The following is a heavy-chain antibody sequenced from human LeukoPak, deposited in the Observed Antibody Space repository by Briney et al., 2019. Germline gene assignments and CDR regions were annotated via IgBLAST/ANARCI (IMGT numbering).Heavy chain of an antibody. V-gene: IGHV5-51*01. J-gene: IGHJ4*02. CDR3: VRSRGYSYGYSYYFDY. CDR1: GYSFTSNW. CDR2: IYPGDSDT. D-gene: IGHD5-18*01. Sequence: GGSLKISCKGSGYSFTSNWIGWVRQMPGKGLEFMGSIYPGDSDTRYNPSFEGQVTISADKSITTAYLQWSSLKASDTAIYYCVRSRGYSYGYSYYFDYWGQGTLVTVSS.